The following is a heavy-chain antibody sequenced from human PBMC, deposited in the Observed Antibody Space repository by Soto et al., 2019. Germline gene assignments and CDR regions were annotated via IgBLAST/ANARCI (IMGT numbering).Heavy chain of an antibody. D-gene: IGHD2-8*01. CDR3: ARDIESVTAKHFFYYYAMDV. Sequence: GASVKVSCKASGFTFSNYGLNWVRQAPVQGLEWMGWVSANNGHTNYAQNLQGRVSMTTDTSTSTAYMELRGLTFDDTAVYYCARDIESVTAKHFFYYYAMDVWGQGTTVTVSS. CDR2: VSANNGHT. J-gene: IGHJ6*02. CDR1: GFTFSNYG. V-gene: IGHV1-18*01.